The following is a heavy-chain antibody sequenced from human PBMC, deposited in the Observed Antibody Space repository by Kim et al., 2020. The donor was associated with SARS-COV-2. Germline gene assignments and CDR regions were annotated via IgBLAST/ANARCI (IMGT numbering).Heavy chain of an antibody. V-gene: IGHV3-66*01. D-gene: IGHD6-6*01. Sequence: GGSLRLSCAASGFSVSANYINWVRQAPGKGLEWVSIIYSGGNTFYADCVKGRFTISRDKSKNTVQLHMSSLRAEDTAIYYCARDLLVAARPSDFWGQGTLGTVSS. J-gene: IGHJ4*02. CDR3: ARDLLVAARPSDF. CDR1: GFSVSANY. CDR2: IYSGGNT.